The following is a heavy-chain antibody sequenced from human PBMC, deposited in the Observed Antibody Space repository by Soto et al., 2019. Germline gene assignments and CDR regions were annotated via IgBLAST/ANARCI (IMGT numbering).Heavy chain of an antibody. V-gene: IGHV1-69*13. J-gene: IGHJ4*02. CDR1: GGTFSNYG. CDR2: IIPLFYAP. CDR3: ATVGRRAAAGRYFFDY. Sequence: SVKVSCKTSGGTFSNYGISWVRQAPGQGLEWTGGIIPLFYAPKSAQKFQGRVTFTADESKTTAHMELSSLRSEDTAVYFCATVGRRAAAGRYFFDYWGQGTLVTFSS. D-gene: IGHD2-15*01.